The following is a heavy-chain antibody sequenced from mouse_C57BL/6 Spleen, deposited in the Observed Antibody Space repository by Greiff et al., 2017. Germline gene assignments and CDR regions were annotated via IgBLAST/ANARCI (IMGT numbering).Heavy chain of an antibody. D-gene: IGHD4-1*01. V-gene: IGHV1-82*01. Sequence: VKLQESGPELVKPGASVKISCKASGYAFSSSWMNWVKQRPGKGLEWIGRIYPGDGDTNYNGKFKGKATLTADKSSSTAYMQLSSLTSEDSAVYFCARIANWDDLDYWGQGTTLTVSS. CDR1: GYAFSSSW. J-gene: IGHJ2*01. CDR2: IYPGDGDT. CDR3: ARIANWDDLDY.